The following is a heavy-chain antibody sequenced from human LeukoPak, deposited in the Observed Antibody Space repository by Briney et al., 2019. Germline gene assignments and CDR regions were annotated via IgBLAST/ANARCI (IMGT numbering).Heavy chain of an antibody. CDR3: AKDRIKDGYNDY. Sequence: PGGTLTLSCAVSGFCVINYAMSWVRQGPRKGLEWVSAIGASGGNTYYADSVKGRFTISRDNSKNMLYLQMNSLRAEDTAVYYCAKDRIKDGYNDYWGQGTLVTVSS. CDR1: GFCVINYA. V-gene: IGHV3-23*01. D-gene: IGHD5-24*01. J-gene: IGHJ4*02. CDR2: IGASGGNT.